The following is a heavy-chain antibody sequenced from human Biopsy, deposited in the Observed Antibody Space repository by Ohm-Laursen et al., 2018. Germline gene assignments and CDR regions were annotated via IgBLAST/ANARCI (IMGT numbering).Heavy chain of an antibody. V-gene: IGHV4-59*02. Sequence: PSETLSLTCTVSGDSVTKYYWSWIRQPPGKGLEWIGHIYYSVMTNYNPFLQSRVSISVDTSRNQDFLTLSSVTAADTAVYYCARDSGILNYGNFKYYHYYGMDVWGQGTKVTVSS. CDR2: IYYSVMT. CDR3: ARDSGILNYGNFKYYHYYGMDV. J-gene: IGHJ6*02. D-gene: IGHD4-11*01. CDR1: GDSVTKYY.